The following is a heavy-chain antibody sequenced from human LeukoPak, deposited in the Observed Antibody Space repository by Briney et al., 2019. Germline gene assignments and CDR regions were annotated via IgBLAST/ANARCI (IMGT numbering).Heavy chain of an antibody. J-gene: IGHJ6*03. D-gene: IGHD3-10*01. V-gene: IGHV1-8*01. CDR3: ARADDTMVRGVIIYYMDV. Sequence: GASVKVSCKASGYTFTSYDINWVRQATGQGLEWMGWMNPNSGNTGYAQKFQGRVTMTRNTSISTAYMELSSLRSEDTAVYYCARADDTMVRGVIIYYMDVWGKGTTATVSS. CDR1: GYTFTSYD. CDR2: MNPNSGNT.